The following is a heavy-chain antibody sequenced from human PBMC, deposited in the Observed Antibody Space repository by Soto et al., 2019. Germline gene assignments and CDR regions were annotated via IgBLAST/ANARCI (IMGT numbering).Heavy chain of an antibody. CDR3: AKSIVVVPAPNDAFDI. Sequence: EVQLLESGGGLVQPGGSLRLSCAASGFTFSSYAMSWVRQAPGKGLEWVAAISGSGGSTYYADSVKGRFTISRDNSKNTLYLQMNSLRADDTAVYYCAKSIVVVPAPNDAFDIWGQGTMVTVSS. CDR1: GFTFSSYA. D-gene: IGHD2-2*01. V-gene: IGHV3-23*01. CDR2: ISGSGGST. J-gene: IGHJ3*02.